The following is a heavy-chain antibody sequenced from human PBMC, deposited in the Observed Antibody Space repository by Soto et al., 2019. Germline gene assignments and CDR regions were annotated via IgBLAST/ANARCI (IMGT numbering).Heavy chain of an antibody. D-gene: IGHD5-18*01. J-gene: IGHJ6*02. CDR3: ARPYSYGTYYYYYGMDV. V-gene: IGHV3-30-3*01. Sequence: SLRLSCAASGFTFSSYAMHWVRQAPGKGLEWVAVISYDGSNKYYADSVKGRFTISRDNSKNTLYLQMNSLRAEDTAVYYCARPYSYGTYYYYYGMDVWGQGTTVTVSS. CDR1: GFTFSSYA. CDR2: ISYDGSNK.